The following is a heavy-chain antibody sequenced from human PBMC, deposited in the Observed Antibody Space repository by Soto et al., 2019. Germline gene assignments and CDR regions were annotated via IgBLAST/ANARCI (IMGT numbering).Heavy chain of an antibody. V-gene: IGHV1-3*05. Sequence: QVQLVQSGAEEKKPGASVKVSCKASGFTFTGYAIHWVRQAPGQRLEWMGWINAGNNKTKYSQKFQGRVTITRDRTATTAYMELSSRRSEDTAVYYCAREGGWYVDYWGQGTLVTVSS. J-gene: IGHJ4*02. CDR3: AREGGWYVDY. CDR2: INAGNNKT. CDR1: GFTFTGYA. D-gene: IGHD6-19*01.